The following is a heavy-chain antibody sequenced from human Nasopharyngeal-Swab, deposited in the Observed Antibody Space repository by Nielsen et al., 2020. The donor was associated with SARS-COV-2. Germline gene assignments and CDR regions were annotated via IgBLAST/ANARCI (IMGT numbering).Heavy chain of an antibody. CDR2: MYYSGST. J-gene: IGHJ4*02. D-gene: IGHD3-22*01. CDR3: ARQWGITMIVVVTPHYIDY. CDR1: GGSISSYY. V-gene: IGHV4-59*08. Sequence: SETLSLTCTVSGGSISSYYWNWIRQPPGKGLEWIGYMYYSGSTNYNPSLKSRVTISVDTSKNQFSLKLSSVTAADTAVYYCARQWGITMIVVVTPHYIDYWAREPWSPSPQ.